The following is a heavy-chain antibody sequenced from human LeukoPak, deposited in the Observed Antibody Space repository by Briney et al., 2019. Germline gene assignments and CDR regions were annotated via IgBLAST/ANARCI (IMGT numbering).Heavy chain of an antibody. D-gene: IGHD1-1*01. CDR1: GFTFSSFA. CDR3: ARGGRTGTKSIDY. J-gene: IGHJ4*02. V-gene: IGHV3-30*02. Sequence: GGSLRLSCEASGFTFSSFAMHWVRQAPGKGLEWVAFIRYDGSNKYYADSVKGRFTISRDNSKNTLYLQMNSLRAEDTAVYYCARGGRTGTKSIDYWGQGTLVTVSS. CDR2: IRYDGSNK.